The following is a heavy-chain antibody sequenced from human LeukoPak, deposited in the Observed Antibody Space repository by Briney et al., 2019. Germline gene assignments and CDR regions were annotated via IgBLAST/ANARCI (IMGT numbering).Heavy chain of an antibody. CDR3: ARVSAGYYMDV. V-gene: IGHV3-74*01. Sequence: GGSLRLSCATSEFAFSTYWMHWVRQAPGKGLVWVSLINSDGSSTSYADSVKGRFTISRDNAKNTLYLQMNSLRAEDMAVYYCARVSAGYYMDVWGKGTTVTVSS. CDR1: EFAFSTYW. J-gene: IGHJ6*03. CDR2: INSDGSST.